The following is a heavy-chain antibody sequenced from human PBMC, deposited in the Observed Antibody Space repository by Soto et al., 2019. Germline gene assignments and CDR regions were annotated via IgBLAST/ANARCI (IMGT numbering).Heavy chain of an antibody. CDR2: ISSSSSYI. Sequence: GGSLRLSCAASGFTFSSYSMNWVRQAPGKGLEWVSSISSSSSYIYYADSVKGRFTISRDNAKNSLYLQMNSLRAEDTAVYYCAREGEDDSSGYYPGPIDYWGQGTMVTVSS. D-gene: IGHD3-22*01. CDR1: GFTFSSYS. CDR3: AREGEDDSSGYYPGPIDY. V-gene: IGHV3-21*01. J-gene: IGHJ4*02.